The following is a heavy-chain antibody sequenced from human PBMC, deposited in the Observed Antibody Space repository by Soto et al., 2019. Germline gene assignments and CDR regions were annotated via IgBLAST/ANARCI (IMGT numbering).Heavy chain of an antibody. D-gene: IGHD2-2*01. CDR2: IRSKANSYAT. Sequence: GGSLRLSCAASGFTFSGSAMHWVRQASGKGLEWVGRIRSKANSYATAYAASVKGRFTISRDDSKNTAYLQMNSLKTEDTAVYYFTVRPDCSSTSCYVLGGDYWGQGTLVTVSS. CDR1: GFTFSGSA. J-gene: IGHJ4*02. CDR3: TVRPDCSSTSCYVLGGDY. V-gene: IGHV3-73*01.